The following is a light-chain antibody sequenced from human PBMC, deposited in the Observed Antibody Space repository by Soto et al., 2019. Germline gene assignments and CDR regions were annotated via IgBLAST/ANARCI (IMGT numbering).Light chain of an antibody. Sequence: QSVLTQPPSASGTPGQRVTISCSGSSSNIGSNTVTWYQQLPGTAPKLLIYNNNQRPSGVPDRFSGSKSGNSASLAISGLQSEDEADYYCAAWDDSRNGYVFGTGTKLTVL. CDR2: NNN. CDR3: AAWDDSRNGYV. V-gene: IGLV1-44*01. J-gene: IGLJ1*01. CDR1: SSNIGSNT.